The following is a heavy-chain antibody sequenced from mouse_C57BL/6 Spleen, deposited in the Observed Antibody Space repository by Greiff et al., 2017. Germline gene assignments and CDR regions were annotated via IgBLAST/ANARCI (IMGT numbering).Heavy chain of an antibody. CDR1: GYTFTSYW. CDR3: AREGITTVVNAMDY. CDR2: IDPSDSYN. J-gene: IGHJ4*01. Sequence: QVQLQQPGAELVRPGTSVKLSCKASGYTFTSYWMHWVKQRPGQGLEWIGVIDPSDSYNNFNQKFKGKATLTVDTSSSTAYMQLSSLTSEDSAVYYGAREGITTVVNAMDYWGQGTSVTVSS. D-gene: IGHD1-1*01. V-gene: IGHV1-59*01.